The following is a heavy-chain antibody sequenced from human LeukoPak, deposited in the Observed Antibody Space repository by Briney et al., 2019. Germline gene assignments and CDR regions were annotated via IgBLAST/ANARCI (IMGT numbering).Heavy chain of an antibody. V-gene: IGHV3-23*01. J-gene: IGHJ4*02. CDR3: AKEGYCGGDCYREFDY. D-gene: IGHD2-21*02. Sequence: GGSLRLSCAASGSTFSSYAMSWVRQAPGKGLEWVSGISGSGGSTYYADSVKGRFTISRDNSKNTLYLQMNSLRAEDTAVYYCAKEGYCGGDCYREFDYWGQGTLVTVSS. CDR1: GSTFSSYA. CDR2: ISGSGGST.